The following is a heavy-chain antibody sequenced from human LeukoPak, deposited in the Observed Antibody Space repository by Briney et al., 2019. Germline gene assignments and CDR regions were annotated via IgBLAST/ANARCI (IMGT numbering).Heavy chain of an antibody. D-gene: IGHD3-3*01. Sequence: GGSLRLSCAASKFTFSSYNMNWVRQAPGKGLEWVSSIRSTSRYIYYADSVKGRFTISRDNAKNSLFLQMNSLRAEDTAVYYCAREVFWSGYFANLHFDYWGRGTLVTVSS. CDR1: KFTFSSYN. J-gene: IGHJ4*02. CDR3: AREVFWSGYFANLHFDY. V-gene: IGHV3-21*06. CDR2: IRSTSRYI.